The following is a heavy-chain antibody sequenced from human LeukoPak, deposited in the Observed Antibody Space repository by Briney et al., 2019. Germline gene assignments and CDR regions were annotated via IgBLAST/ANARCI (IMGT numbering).Heavy chain of an antibody. D-gene: IGHD6-13*01. Sequence: GGSLRLSCAASGFTFSSYAMHWVRQAPGKGLEWVAVISYDGSNKYYADSVKGRFTISRDNSKNTLYLQMNSLRAEDTAVYYCARDSPLSSSWYSGLADYWGQGTLVTVSS. CDR1: GFTFSSYA. CDR3: ARDSPLSSSWYSGLADY. J-gene: IGHJ4*02. V-gene: IGHV3-30-3*01. CDR2: ISYDGSNK.